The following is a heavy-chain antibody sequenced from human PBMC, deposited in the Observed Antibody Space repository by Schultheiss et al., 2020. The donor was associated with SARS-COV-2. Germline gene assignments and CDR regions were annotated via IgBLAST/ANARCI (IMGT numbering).Heavy chain of an antibody. Sequence: SETLSLTCTVSGGSVSSGSYYWSWIRQPPGKGLEWIGEINHSGSTNYNPSLKSRVTISVDTSKNQFSLKLSSVTAADTAVYYCARSLRYFDWLATNWFDPWGQGTLVTVSS. CDR3: ARSLRYFDWLATNWFDP. CDR2: INHSGST. J-gene: IGHJ5*02. D-gene: IGHD3-9*01. CDR1: GGSVSSGSYY. V-gene: IGHV4-61*01.